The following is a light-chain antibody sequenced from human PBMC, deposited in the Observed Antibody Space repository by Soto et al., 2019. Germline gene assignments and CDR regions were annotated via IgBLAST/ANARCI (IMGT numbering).Light chain of an antibody. V-gene: IGKV1-5*01. CDR2: DAS. CDR3: QQYNSYST. J-gene: IGKJ2*01. Sequence: DIQMTQSPSTLSASVGDRVTITCRASKSISSWLAWYQQKPGKAPKLLIYDASSLESGVPSRFSGSGSWTEFTLTISSLQPDDFATYYCQQYNSYSTFGQGTKLEIK. CDR1: KSISSW.